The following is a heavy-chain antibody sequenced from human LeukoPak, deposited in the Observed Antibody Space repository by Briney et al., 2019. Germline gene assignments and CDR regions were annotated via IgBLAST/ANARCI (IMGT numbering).Heavy chain of an antibody. CDR1: GFTFSSYE. J-gene: IGHJ1*01. CDR3: ARGGSSWYVYFQH. D-gene: IGHD6-13*01. CDR2: ISSSGSTI. Sequence: EPGGSLRLSCAASGFTFSSYEMNWVRQAPGKGLEWVSYISSSGSTIYYADSVKGRFTISRDNAKNSLYLQMNSLRAEDTAVYYSARGGSSWYVYFQHWGQGTLVTVSS. V-gene: IGHV3-48*03.